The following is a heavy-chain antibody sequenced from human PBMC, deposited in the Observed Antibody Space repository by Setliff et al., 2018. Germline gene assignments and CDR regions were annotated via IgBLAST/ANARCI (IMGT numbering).Heavy chain of an antibody. CDR1: GGSVSNSGFF. V-gene: IGHV4-39*01. CDR3: GRGFSRIEGWGNWFDP. Sequence: TLSLTCTVSGGSVSNSGFFWGWLRQAPGKGLEWIGNIYDSGSSNYNASLKSRLIITRDTSKNQISLKLTSVTAADTAVYYCGRGFSRIEGWGNWFDPWGQGILVTVSS. D-gene: IGHD2-15*01. CDR2: IYDSGSS. J-gene: IGHJ5*02.